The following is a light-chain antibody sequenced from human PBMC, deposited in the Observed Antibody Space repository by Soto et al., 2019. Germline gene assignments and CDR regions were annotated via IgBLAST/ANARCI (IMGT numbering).Light chain of an antibody. V-gene: IGLV2-14*01. CDR2: DVS. J-gene: IGLJ2*01. CDR1: SSDVGTYNY. CDR3: SSYTSSSTLVV. Sequence: QSVLTQPASVSGSPGQSITISCTGTSSDVGTYNYISWYQQHPGKAPKLMIYDVSYRPSGVSNRFSGSKSGNTASLTISGLLAEDEADYYCSSYTSSSTLVVFGGGTKLTVL.